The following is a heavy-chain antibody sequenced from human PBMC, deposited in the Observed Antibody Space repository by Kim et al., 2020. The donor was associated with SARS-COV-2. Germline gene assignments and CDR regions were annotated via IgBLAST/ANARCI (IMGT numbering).Heavy chain of an antibody. D-gene: IGHD6-13*01. CDR2: ISYDGSNK. V-gene: IGHV3-30*18. CDR1: GFTFSSYG. J-gene: IGHJ6*02. CDR3: AKDGPVWSSSWYGYDYYGMDV. Sequence: GGSLRLSCAASGFTFSSYGMHWVRQAPGKGLEWVAVISYDGSNKYYADSVKGRFTISRDNSKNTLYLQMNSLRAEDTAVYYCAKDGPVWSSSWYGYDYYGMDVRGQGTTVTVSS.